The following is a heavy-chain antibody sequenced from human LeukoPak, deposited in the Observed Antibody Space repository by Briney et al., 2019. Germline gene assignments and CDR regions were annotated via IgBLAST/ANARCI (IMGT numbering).Heavy chain of an antibody. Sequence: GGSLRLSCAASGFTFSSYWMSWVRQAPGKGLEWVANVKQDGSEKYYVDSVKGRFTISRDNAKNSLYLQMNSLRAEDTAVYYCAKDPGYNNGLYNWFDPWGQGTLVTVSS. J-gene: IGHJ5*02. CDR1: GFTFSSYW. V-gene: IGHV3-7*01. CDR3: AKDPGYNNGLYNWFDP. D-gene: IGHD5-12*01. CDR2: VKQDGSEK.